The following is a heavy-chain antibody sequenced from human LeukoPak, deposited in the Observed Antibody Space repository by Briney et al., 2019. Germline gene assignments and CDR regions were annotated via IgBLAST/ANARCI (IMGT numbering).Heavy chain of an antibody. CDR3: ARVVRLSIAARPNAFVI. CDR1: GGSISSSSYY. Sequence: SETLSLTCTVSGGSISSSSYYWGWIRQPPGKGLEWIGSIYYGGSTYYNPSLKSRVTISLDTSKNQFSLNLSSVTAADTAMYYCARVVRLSIAARPNAFVIWGQGTMVTVSS. CDR2: IYYGGST. J-gene: IGHJ3*02. V-gene: IGHV4-39*07. D-gene: IGHD6-6*01.